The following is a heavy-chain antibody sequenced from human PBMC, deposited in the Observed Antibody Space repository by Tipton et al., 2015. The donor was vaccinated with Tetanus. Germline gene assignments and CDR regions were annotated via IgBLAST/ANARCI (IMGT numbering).Heavy chain of an antibody. CDR2: ISSSSSTI. J-gene: IGHJ6*02. CDR1: GFTFSSYS. V-gene: IGHV3-48*02. Sequence: SLRLSCAASGFTFSSYSMNWVRQAPGKGPEWVSYISSSSSTIYYADSVKGRFTISRGNAKNSLYLQMNSLRDEDTAVYYCARDRLWFGELSHYYYYGMDVWGQGTTVTVSS. D-gene: IGHD3-10*01. CDR3: ARDRLWFGELSHYYYYGMDV.